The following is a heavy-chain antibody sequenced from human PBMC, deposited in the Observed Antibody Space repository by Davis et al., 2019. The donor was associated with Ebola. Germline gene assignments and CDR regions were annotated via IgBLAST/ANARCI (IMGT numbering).Heavy chain of an antibody. J-gene: IGHJ5*02. CDR3: ARDGAVAGMRWFDP. V-gene: IGHV3-7*01. Sequence: GESLKISCAASGFTFSSYGMHWVRQAPGKGLEWVANIKQDGSEKYYVDSVKGRFTISRDNAKNSLYLQMNSLRAEDTAVYYCARDGAVAGMRWFDPWGQGTLVTVSS. CDR2: IKQDGSEK. CDR1: GFTFSSYG. D-gene: IGHD6-19*01.